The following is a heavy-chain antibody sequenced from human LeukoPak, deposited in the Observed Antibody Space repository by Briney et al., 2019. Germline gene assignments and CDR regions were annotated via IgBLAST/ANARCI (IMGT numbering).Heavy chain of an antibody. CDR2: ISHDGSNK. Sequence: PGGSLRLSCAASGFTFSRYAMHWVRQAPGKGLEWVAVISHDGSNKYYADSVKGRFTISRDNSKNTLYLQMNSLRAEDTAVYYCARDQFGELVVCTFHIWGQGTMVTVSS. D-gene: IGHD3-10*01. V-gene: IGHV3-30-3*01. CDR3: ARDQFGELVVCTFHI. J-gene: IGHJ3*02. CDR1: GFTFSRYA.